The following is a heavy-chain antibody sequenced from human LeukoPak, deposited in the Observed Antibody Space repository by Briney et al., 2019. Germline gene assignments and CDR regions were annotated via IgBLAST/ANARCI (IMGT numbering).Heavy chain of an antibody. D-gene: IGHD1-7*01. CDR2: IYYSGST. V-gene: IGHV4-39*01. J-gene: IGHJ4*02. CDR3: ASKEHRTDRYIWNFNSRYYFDY. CDR1: GGSISSSSYY. Sequence: PSETLSLTCTVSGGSISSSSYYWGWIRQPPGKGLEWIGSIYYSGSTYYNPSLKSRVTISVDTSKNQFSLKLSSVTAADTAVYYCASKEHRTDRYIWNFNSRYYFDYWGQGTLVTVSS.